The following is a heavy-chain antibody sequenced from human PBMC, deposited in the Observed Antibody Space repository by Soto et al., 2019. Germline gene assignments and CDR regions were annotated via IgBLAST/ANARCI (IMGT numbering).Heavy chain of an antibody. V-gene: IGHV3-23*01. D-gene: IGHD1-7*01. Sequence: EVQLLEAGGGLVQPGGSLRLSCAASGFTFSSYAMSWVRQAPGKGLEWVSAISGSGGSTYYADSVKGRFTISRDNSKNTLYLQMNSLRAEDTAVYYCAKSLRYNWNYDYFDYWGQGTLVTVSS. J-gene: IGHJ4*02. CDR1: GFTFSSYA. CDR2: ISGSGGST. CDR3: AKSLRYNWNYDYFDY.